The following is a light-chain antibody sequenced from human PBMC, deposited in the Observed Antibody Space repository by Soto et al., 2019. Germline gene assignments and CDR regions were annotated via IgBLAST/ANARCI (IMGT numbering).Light chain of an antibody. V-gene: IGKV1-33*01. CDR1: QDISYF. Sequence: DIQMTQSPSSLSASVGDRVTFTGPASQDISYFLNWYQQKPGRAPQLVIYDASTLRAGVQSRFSGSGSGTHFTFTINSLQPEDLVTYYCQQYLDFPVFGQGTKVEIK. CDR3: QQYLDFPV. CDR2: DAS. J-gene: IGKJ1*01.